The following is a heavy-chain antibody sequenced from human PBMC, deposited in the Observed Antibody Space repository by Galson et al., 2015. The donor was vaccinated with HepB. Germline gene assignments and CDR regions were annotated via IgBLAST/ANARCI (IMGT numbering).Heavy chain of an antibody. Sequence: TLSLTCTVSGGSVSSDDYYWSWIRQPPGKGLEWIGYIYYSGSTYYNPSLKSRLTISVDKPKNRFSLILSSVTAADTAVYYCARGAWDYRPLRHFDYWGQGILVTVSS. CDR1: GGSVSSDDYY. CDR3: ARGAWDYRPLRHFDY. D-gene: IGHD1-7*01. CDR2: IYYSGST. J-gene: IGHJ4*02. V-gene: IGHV4-30-4*01.